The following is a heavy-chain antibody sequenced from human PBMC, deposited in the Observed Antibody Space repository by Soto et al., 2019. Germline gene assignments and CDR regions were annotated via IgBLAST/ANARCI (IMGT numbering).Heavy chain of an antibody. V-gene: IGHV3-23*01. J-gene: IGHJ4*02. CDR2: ISGSGGST. Sequence: EVQLLESGGGLVQPGGSLRLSCAASGFTFSSYAMSWVRQAPGKGLEWVSAISGSGGSTYYADSVKGRFTITRDNSKNTLYLQLNSLRAEDKAVYYCAKEYVVVPAAMLDYWGQGTLVTVSS. CDR3: AKEYVVVPAAMLDY. CDR1: GFTFSSYA. D-gene: IGHD2-2*01.